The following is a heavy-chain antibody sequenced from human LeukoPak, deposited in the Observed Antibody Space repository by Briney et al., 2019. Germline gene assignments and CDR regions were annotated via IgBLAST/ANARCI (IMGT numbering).Heavy chain of an antibody. CDR1: GGSISSYY. V-gene: IGHV4-59*01. CDR2: IYYSGST. J-gene: IGHJ4*02. Sequence: SETLSLTCTVSGGSISSYYWSWIWQPPGKGLEWMGYIYYSGSTNYNPSLKSRVTISVDTSKNQFSLKLSSVTAADTAVYYCARADYYDSSGYSYYFDYWGQGTLVTVSS. D-gene: IGHD3-22*01. CDR3: ARADYYDSSGYSYYFDY.